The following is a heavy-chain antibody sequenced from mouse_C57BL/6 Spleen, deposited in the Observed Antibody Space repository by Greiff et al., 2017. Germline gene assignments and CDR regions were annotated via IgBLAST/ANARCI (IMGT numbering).Heavy chain of an antibody. J-gene: IGHJ2*01. CDR2: ISSGGSYT. Sequence: DVKLVESGGDLVKPGGSLKLSCAASGFTFSSYGMSWVRQTPDKRLEWVATISSGGSYTYYPDSVKGRFTISRDNAKNTLYLQMSSLKSEDTAMYYGERHSRVDGSGNYFDYWGQGTTLTVSS. V-gene: IGHV5-6*02. CDR3: ERHSRVDGSGNYFDY. CDR1: GFTFSSYG. D-gene: IGHD2-3*01.